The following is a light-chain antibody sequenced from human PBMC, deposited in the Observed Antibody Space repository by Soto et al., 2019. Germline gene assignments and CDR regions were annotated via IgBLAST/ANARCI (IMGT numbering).Light chain of an antibody. V-gene: IGLV1-51*01. CDR3: GAWDSSLSAYV. J-gene: IGLJ1*01. CDR2: DNN. Sequence: SVLTQPPSVSAAPGQTVTFSCSGSSSNIGNNYVSWYQQLPGTAPKLLIYDNNKRPSGIPDRFSGSKSGTSATLGITGLQSGDEADYYCGAWDSSLSAYVFGTGTKVTVL. CDR1: SSNIGNNY.